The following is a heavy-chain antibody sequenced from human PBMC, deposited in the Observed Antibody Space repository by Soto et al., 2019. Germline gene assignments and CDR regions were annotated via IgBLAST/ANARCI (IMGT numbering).Heavy chain of an antibody. CDR2: IIPSHGIA. J-gene: IGHJ4*02. CDR3: ARAPWQGRYFDWLLLSLDY. CDR1: GGTFSSYT. Sequence: SVKVSCKASGGTFSSYTISWVRQAPGQGLEWMGRIIPSHGIANYAQKFQGRVTITGDTSTSTAYMELSSLRSEDTAVYYCARAPWQGRYFDWLLLSLDYWGQGTLVTVSS. V-gene: IGHV1-69*02. D-gene: IGHD3-9*01.